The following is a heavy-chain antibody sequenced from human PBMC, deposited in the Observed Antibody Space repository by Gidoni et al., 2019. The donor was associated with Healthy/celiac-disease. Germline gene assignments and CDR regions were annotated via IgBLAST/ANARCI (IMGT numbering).Heavy chain of an antibody. CDR3: AKAYSGSYYPGWFDP. CDR2: ISWNSGSI. Sequence: EVQLVESGGGLVQPGRSLRLSCAASGFTFDAYAMHWVRQAPGKGLEWVSGISWNSGSIGYADSVKGRFTISRDNAKNSLYLQMNSLRAEDTALYYCAKAYSGSYYPGWFDPWGQGTLVTVSS. J-gene: IGHJ5*02. V-gene: IGHV3-9*01. CDR1: GFTFDAYA. D-gene: IGHD1-26*01.